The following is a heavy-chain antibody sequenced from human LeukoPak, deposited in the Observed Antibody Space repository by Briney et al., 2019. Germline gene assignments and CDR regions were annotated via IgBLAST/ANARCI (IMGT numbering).Heavy chain of an antibody. CDR2: ISSGSTYI. CDR1: GFTFSAYT. D-gene: IGHD6-13*01. Sequence: GGSLRLSCAASGFTFSAYTIKWVRQAPGKGLEWVSSISSGSTYIHYADSVRGRFTISRDNSKNTLYLQMNSLRAEDTAVYYCAKKLAAALFDPWGQGTLVTVSS. V-gene: IGHV3-21*01. CDR3: AKKLAAALFDP. J-gene: IGHJ5*02.